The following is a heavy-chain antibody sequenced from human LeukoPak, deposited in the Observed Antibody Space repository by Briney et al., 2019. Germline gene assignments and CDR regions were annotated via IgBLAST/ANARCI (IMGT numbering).Heavy chain of an antibody. D-gene: IGHD6-19*01. CDR2: ISGRTGNS. V-gene: IGHV3-23*01. CDR3: AKGGREPARLAVPMYHYFDG. Sequence: GGSLRLSCAASGFSFSIHAMSWVRQAPGKGLERGSGISGRTGNSDYADAVKGRFTISRDNSKDTVFLQMNSLRVEDTAVYYCAKGGREPARLAVPMYHYFDGWGRGTRVTVSS. J-gene: IGHJ2*01. CDR1: GFSFSIHA.